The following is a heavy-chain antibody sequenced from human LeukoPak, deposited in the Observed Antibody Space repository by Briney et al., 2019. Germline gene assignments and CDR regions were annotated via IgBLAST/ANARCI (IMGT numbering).Heavy chain of an antibody. CDR1: GGSFSGYY. CDR3: ARGRWRYDSSGYYYDY. CDR2: INHSGST. D-gene: IGHD3-22*01. V-gene: IGHV4-34*01. Sequence: SETLSLTCAVSGGSFSGYYWSWIRQPPGKGLEWIGEINHSGSTNYNPSLKSRVTISVDTSKNQFSLKLSSVTAADTAVYYCARGRWRYDSSGYYYDYWGQGTLVTVSS. J-gene: IGHJ4*02.